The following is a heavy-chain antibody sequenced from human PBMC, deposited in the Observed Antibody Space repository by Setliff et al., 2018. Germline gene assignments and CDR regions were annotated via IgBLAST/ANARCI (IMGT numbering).Heavy chain of an antibody. J-gene: IGHJ6*03. CDR3: ARGPSGWSSATSRYYFYMDV. Sequence: ASVKVSCKASGGTLSTLSIAWVRQAPGQGLEWMGGTIPLLPLPNYAVKFQGRVTITADKSTSTAYMELRSLTSEDTAVYYCARGPSGWSSATSRYYFYMDVWGKGTTVTVSS. CDR2: TIPLLPLP. D-gene: IGHD6-19*01. CDR1: GGTLSTLS. V-gene: IGHV1-69*10.